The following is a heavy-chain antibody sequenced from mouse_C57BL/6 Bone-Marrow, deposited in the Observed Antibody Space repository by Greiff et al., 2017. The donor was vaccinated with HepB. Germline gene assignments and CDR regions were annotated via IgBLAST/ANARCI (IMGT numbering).Heavy chain of an antibody. Sequence: DVKLQESGGGLVKPGGSLKLSCAASGFTFSSYAMSWVRQTPEKRLEWVATISDGGSYTYYPDNVKGRFTISRDNAKNNLYLQMSHLKSEDTAMYYCARAGHLLWYFDYWGQGTTLTVSS. J-gene: IGHJ2*01. CDR2: ISDGGSYT. CDR3: ARAGHLLWYFDY. D-gene: IGHD2-1*01. V-gene: IGHV5-4*03. CDR1: GFTFSSYA.